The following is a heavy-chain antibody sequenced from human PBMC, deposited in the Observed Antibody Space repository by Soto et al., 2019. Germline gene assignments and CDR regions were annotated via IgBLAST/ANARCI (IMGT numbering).Heavy chain of an antibody. CDR2: IDPSDSYT. CDR3: ARRLAAAGTYYYYGMDV. V-gene: IGHV5-10-1*01. J-gene: IGHJ6*02. Sequence: GESLKISCKGSGYSFTSYWISWVRQMPGKXLEWMGRIDPSDSYTNYSPSFQGHVTISADKSISTAYLQWSSLKASDTAMYYCARRLAAAGTYYYYGMDVWGQGTTVTVSS. D-gene: IGHD6-13*01. CDR1: GYSFTSYW.